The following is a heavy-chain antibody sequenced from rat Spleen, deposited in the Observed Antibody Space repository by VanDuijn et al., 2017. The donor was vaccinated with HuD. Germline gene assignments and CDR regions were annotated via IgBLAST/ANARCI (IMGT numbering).Heavy chain of an antibody. V-gene: IGHV5S23*01. D-gene: IGHD1-9*01. CDR2: ISTGGGNT. CDR3: ARRHYGYTDYFDY. CDR1: GFTFSDYY. J-gene: IGHJ2*01. Sequence: EVQLVESGGGLVQPGRSLKLSCAASGFTFSDYYMAWVRQAPTKGLEWVASISTGGGNTYYRDSVKGRFTVSRDNAKSTLYLQMDSLRSEDTATYYCARRHYGYTDYFDYWGQGVMVTVSS.